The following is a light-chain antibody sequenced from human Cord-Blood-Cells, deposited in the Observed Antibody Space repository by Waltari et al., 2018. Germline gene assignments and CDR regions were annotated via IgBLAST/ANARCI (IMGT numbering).Light chain of an antibody. Sequence: QSALTQPASVSGSPGQSITISCTGTSSDAGGYHYVSWYHQHPGKAPKLIIYDVSNRPSGVSNRFSGSKSGNTASLTISGLQAEDEADYYCSSYTSSSTLVVFGGGTKLTVL. J-gene: IGLJ2*01. CDR2: DVS. V-gene: IGLV2-14*01. CDR1: SSDAGGYHY. CDR3: SSYTSSSTLVV.